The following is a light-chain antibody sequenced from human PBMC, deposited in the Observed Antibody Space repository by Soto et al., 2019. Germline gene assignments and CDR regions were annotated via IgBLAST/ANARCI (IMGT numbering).Light chain of an antibody. V-gene: IGLV2-14*01. Sequence: QSALTQPASVSGSPGQSITISCTGTSSDVGGYNYVSWYQQHPGKAPKLMIYEVSNRPSGVSNRFSGSKSGNTASLTISGXXXXXXXDYXCSSYXSSXTYVXG. J-gene: IGLJ1*01. CDR2: EVS. CDR3: SSYXSSXTYV. CDR1: SSDVGGYNY.